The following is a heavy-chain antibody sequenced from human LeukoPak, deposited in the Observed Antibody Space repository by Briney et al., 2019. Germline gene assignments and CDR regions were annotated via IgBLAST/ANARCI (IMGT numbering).Heavy chain of an antibody. D-gene: IGHD5-12*01. J-gene: IGHJ6*02. CDR2: ISSSSSYI. CDR3: ARDVWVATILGSYYYYYGMDV. V-gene: IGHV3-21*01. Sequence: GGSLRLSCAASGFTFSSYSMNWVRQAPGKGLGWVSSISSSSSYIYYADSVKGRFTISRDNAKNSLYLQMNSLRAEDTAVYYCARDVWVATILGSYYYYYGMDVWGQGTTVTVSS. CDR1: GFTFSSYS.